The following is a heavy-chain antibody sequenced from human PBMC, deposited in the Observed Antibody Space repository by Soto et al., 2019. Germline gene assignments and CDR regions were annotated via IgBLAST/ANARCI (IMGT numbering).Heavy chain of an antibody. CDR1: GLTFSTYS. Sequence: EVQLVESGGGLVRPGGSLRLSCVVSGLTFSTYSMNWVRQPPGKGLEWVSSISRTSSYIYYRDSVKGRFTIYRDNAKNSLDLQMNGLRVEDTAVYYCVSDQKREHLETSGPNWFATWGQGTLVTVSS. CDR3: VSDQKREHLETSGPNWFAT. D-gene: IGHD6-19*01. CDR2: ISRTSSYI. J-gene: IGHJ5*02. V-gene: IGHV3-21*02.